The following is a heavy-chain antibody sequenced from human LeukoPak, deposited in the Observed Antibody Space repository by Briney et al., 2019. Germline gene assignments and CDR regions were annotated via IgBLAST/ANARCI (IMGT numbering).Heavy chain of an antibody. J-gene: IGHJ4*02. Sequence: GGSLRLSCAASGFTFSSYWMSWVRQAPGKGLEWVANIKQDGSEKYYVDCVKGRFTISRDNAKTSLYLQMNSLRAEDTAVYYCARVCTIFGVVIMDYFDYWGQGTLVTVSS. CDR2: IKQDGSEK. CDR1: GFTFSSYW. CDR3: ARVCTIFGVVIMDYFDY. V-gene: IGHV3-7*01. D-gene: IGHD3-3*01.